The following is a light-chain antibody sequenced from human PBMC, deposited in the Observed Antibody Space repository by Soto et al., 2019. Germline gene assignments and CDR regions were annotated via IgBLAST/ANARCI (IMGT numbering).Light chain of an antibody. CDR2: DVS. CDR1: QSVSSSY. Sequence: ELVLTQSPGTLSLSPGERATLSCRSSQSVSSSYLAWYQQKPGEAPRLLIYDVSSRATGIPDRFSGSGSGTDFTLTISRLEPEDFAVYYCQQYGSSPTFGQGTKVEIK. CDR3: QQYGSSPT. V-gene: IGKV3-20*01. J-gene: IGKJ1*01.